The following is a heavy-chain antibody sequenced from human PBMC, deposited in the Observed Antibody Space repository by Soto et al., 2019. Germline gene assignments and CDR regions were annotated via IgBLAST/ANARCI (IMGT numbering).Heavy chain of an antibody. CDR2: NNAGNGNT. CDR1: GYTFTSYA. V-gene: IGHV1-3*01. D-gene: IGHD3-10*01. J-gene: IGHJ5*02. CDR3: ARDGLLWFGESFDP. Sequence: GASVKVSCKASGYTFTSYAMHWGRPAPGQRLEWMGWNNAGNGNTKYSQKFQGRVTITRDTSASTAYMELSSLRSEDTAVYYCARDGLLWFGESFDPWGQGTLVTVS.